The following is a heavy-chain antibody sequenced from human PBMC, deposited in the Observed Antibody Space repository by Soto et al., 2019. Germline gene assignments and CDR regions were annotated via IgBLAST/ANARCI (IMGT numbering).Heavy chain of an antibody. CDR2: IYYNVNT. J-gene: IGHJ4*02. V-gene: IGHV4-59*08. CDR1: VVSISGDY. D-gene: IGHD4-17*01. Sequence: SATLSLTCTVSVVSISGDYWSWIRQPPGKGREGIRYIYYNVNTNYNPSLKSRVTISVDTSKNQFSLKVSSVTAADTAVCYCARHENLHGAYDYWGQGTLVTVSS. CDR3: ARHENLHGAYDY.